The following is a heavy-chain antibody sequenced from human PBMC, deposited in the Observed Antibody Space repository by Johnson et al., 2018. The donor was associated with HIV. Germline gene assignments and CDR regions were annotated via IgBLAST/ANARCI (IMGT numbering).Heavy chain of an antibody. D-gene: IGHD3-3*01. V-gene: IGHV3-13*01. Sequence: VQLVESGGGVVQPGRSLRLSCAASGFTFSSYDMHWVRQVTRKGLEWVSAIGTAGDTYYPGSVKGRFTISRENAKDSLYLQMNSLIAEDTALYHCARVTIFGVVIDHDAFDIWGQGAMVTVSS. J-gene: IGHJ3*02. CDR2: IGTAGDT. CDR3: ARVTIFGVVIDHDAFDI. CDR1: GFTFSSYD.